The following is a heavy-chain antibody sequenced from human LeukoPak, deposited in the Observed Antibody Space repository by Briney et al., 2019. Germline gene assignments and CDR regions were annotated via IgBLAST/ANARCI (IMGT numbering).Heavy chain of an antibody. D-gene: IGHD3-10*01. V-gene: IGHV1-24*01. CDR3: ATDTMVRGVIRDFGY. CDR1: GYTLTELS. CDR2: FDPEDGET. Sequence: ASVKVSCKVSGYTLTELSMHWVRQAPGKGLEWMGGFDPEDGETIYARKFQGRVTMTEDTSTDTAYMELSSLRSEDTAVYYCATDTMVRGVIRDFGYWGQGTLVTVSS. J-gene: IGHJ4*02.